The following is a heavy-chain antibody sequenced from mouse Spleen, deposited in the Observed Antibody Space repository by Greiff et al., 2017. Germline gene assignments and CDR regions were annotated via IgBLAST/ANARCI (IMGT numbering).Heavy chain of an antibody. V-gene: IGHV1-26*01. J-gene: IGHJ2*01. Sequence: VQLQQSGPELVKPGASVKISCKASGYTFTDYYMNWVKQSHGKSLEWIGDINPNNGGTSYNQKFKGKATLTVDKSSSTAYMELRSLTSEDSAVYYCARQGNIGYVYFDYWGQGTTLTVSS. CDR1: GYTFTDYY. CDR2: INPNNGGT. CDR3: ARQGNIGYVYFDY. D-gene: IGHD2-2*01.